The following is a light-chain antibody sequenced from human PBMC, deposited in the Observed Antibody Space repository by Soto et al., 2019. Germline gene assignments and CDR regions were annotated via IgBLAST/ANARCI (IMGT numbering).Light chain of an antibody. Sequence: QSVLTQPPSVSAAPGQKVIISCSGSSSNIENNFVSWYQQLPGTAPKLLIFDNNKRPSGIPDRFSGSKSGTSATLGITGLQTWDEADYYCVTWDTSLTTTVLFGGGTKVTVL. J-gene: IGLJ2*01. CDR1: SSNIENNF. V-gene: IGLV1-51*01. CDR2: DNN. CDR3: VTWDTSLTTTVL.